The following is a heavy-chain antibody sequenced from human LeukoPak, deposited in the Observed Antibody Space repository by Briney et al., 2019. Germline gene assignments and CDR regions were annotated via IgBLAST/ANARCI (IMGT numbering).Heavy chain of an antibody. Sequence: ASVKVSCKASGYTFTSYDINWVRQATGQGLEWMGWMNPSSGNTGYAQKFQGRVSMTRDTSIGTAYMELSSLRSEDTAVYYCARGPVEAVFGVSTEDWGQGATVTVSS. J-gene: IGHJ6*02. CDR2: MNPSSGNT. D-gene: IGHD3-10*02. CDR1: GYTFTSYD. CDR3: ARGPVEAVFGVSTED. V-gene: IGHV1-8*01.